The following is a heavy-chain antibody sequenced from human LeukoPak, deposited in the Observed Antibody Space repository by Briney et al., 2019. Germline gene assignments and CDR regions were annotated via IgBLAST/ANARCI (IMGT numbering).Heavy chain of an antibody. V-gene: IGHV3-9*01. D-gene: IGHD1-26*01. CDR2: ISWNSGTI. J-gene: IGHJ6*02. CDR3: AKDISASNYYGMDV. Sequence: WIRQPPGKGLEWVSGISWNSGTIGYADSVKGRFTISRDNAKNSLYLQMNSLRAEDTALYYCAKDISASNYYGMDVWGQGTTVTVSS.